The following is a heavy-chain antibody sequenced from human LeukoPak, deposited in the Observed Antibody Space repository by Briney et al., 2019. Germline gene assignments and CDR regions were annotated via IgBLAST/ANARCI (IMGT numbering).Heavy chain of an antibody. Sequence: GGSLRLSCAASGFTVSSNYMSWVRQAPGKGLEWVSVIYSGGSTYYADSVKGRFTIYRDNSKNTLYLQMNSLRAEDTAVYYCARENIAAAGTKAFDIWGQGTMVTVSS. CDR2: IYSGGST. D-gene: IGHD6-13*01. CDR1: GFTVSSNY. CDR3: ARENIAAAGTKAFDI. J-gene: IGHJ3*02. V-gene: IGHV3-53*01.